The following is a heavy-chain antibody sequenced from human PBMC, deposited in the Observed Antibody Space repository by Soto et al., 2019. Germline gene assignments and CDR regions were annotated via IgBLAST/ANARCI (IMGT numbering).Heavy chain of an antibody. D-gene: IGHD3-22*01. V-gene: IGHV4-59*08. CDR2: IYYSGST. Sequence: ETLSLTCTVSGGSISSYYWSWIRQPPGKGLEWIGYIYYSGSTNYNPSLKSRVTISVDTSKNQFSLKLSSVTAADTAVYYCARTYYYDSSGYRWFDPWGQGTLVTVSS. CDR3: ARTYYYDSSGYRWFDP. CDR1: GGSISSYY. J-gene: IGHJ5*02.